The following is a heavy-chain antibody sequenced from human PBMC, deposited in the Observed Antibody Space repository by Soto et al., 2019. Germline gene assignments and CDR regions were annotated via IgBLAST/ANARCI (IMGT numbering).Heavy chain of an antibody. V-gene: IGHV1-3*01. CDR2: INAGNGNT. Sequence: ASAKPTWKAPGFAKTSKGISWVRHAPGQRLEWMGWINAGNGNTKYSQKFQGRVTITRDTSASTAYMELSSLRSEDTAVYYCARAPHYGDATVGDYRGQGTLVTVSS. CDR1: GFAKTSKG. J-gene: IGHJ4*02. D-gene: IGHD4-17*01. CDR3: ARAPHYGDATVGDY.